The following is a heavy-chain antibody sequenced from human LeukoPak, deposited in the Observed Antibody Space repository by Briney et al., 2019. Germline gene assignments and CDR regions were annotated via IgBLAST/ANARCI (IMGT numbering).Heavy chain of an antibody. D-gene: IGHD4-17*01. CDR1: GFTFSSYA. CDR2: ISGSGGST. Sequence: GGSLRLSCAASGFTFSSYAMSWVRQAPGKGLEWVSAISGSGGSTYYADSVKGRFTISRDNSKNTLYLQMNSLRAEDTALYYCAKDMWSTVTTPFDYWGQGTLVTVSS. V-gene: IGHV3-23*01. J-gene: IGHJ4*02. CDR3: AKDMWSTVTTPFDY.